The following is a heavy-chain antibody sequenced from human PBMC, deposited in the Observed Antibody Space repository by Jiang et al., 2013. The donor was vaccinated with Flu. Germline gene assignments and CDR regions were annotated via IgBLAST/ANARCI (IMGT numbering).Heavy chain of an antibody. D-gene: IGHD3-10*01. Sequence: SGSELKKPGASVKVSCKASGYTFTSYAMNWVRQAPGQGLEWMGWINTNTGNPTYAQGFTGRFVFSLDTSVSTAYLQICSLRAEDTAVYYCARDRSYYGSGMSRSFGYWGQGTLVTVSS. J-gene: IGHJ4*02. CDR1: GYTFTSYA. V-gene: IGHV7-4-1*01. CDR2: INTNTGNP. CDR3: ARDRSYYGSGMSRSFGY.